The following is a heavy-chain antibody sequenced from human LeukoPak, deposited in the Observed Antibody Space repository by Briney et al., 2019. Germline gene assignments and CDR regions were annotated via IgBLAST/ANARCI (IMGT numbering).Heavy chain of an antibody. CDR2: PKSKNNGGTV. D-gene: IGHD6-13*01. J-gene: IGHJ4*02. CDR3: CTVSGFGTSWDH. Sequence: GGSLRLSCAASGFTFSNAWISWVRQAPGKGLEWVGRPKSKNNGGTVDYAAPVKGRFTISRDDSKDTFYLQMNSLKSEDTAVYYCCTVSGFGTSWDHWGQGTLVTVSS. CDR1: GFTFSNAW. V-gene: IGHV3-15*01.